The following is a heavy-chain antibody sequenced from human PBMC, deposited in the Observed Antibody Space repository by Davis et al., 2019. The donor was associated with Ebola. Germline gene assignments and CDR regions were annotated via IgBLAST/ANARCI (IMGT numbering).Heavy chain of an antibody. CDR1: GYSFTSHW. Sequence: GESLKISCKASGYSFTSHWIGWVRQMPGKGLEWMGIIYPGDSDTRYSPSFQGQVTMSVDKSISTAYLQWSTLQASDSAVYYCARLGPVEQWPSEFWGQGTLVTVSS. CDR3: ARLGPVEQWPSEF. J-gene: IGHJ4*02. V-gene: IGHV5-51*01. D-gene: IGHD1/OR15-1a*01. CDR2: IYPGDSDT.